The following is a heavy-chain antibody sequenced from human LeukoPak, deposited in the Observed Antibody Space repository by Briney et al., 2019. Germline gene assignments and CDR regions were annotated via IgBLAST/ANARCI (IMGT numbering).Heavy chain of an antibody. D-gene: IGHD2-15*01. CDR2: ISSSSSYT. J-gene: IGHJ6*02. CDR3: ATCGGGTCYSNFHYYGMDV. Sequence: GGSLRLSCAASGFTFSDYYMSWIRQAPGKGLEWVSYISSSSSYTNYADSVKGRFTISRDNAKNSLYLQMNTLRAEDTAIYYCATCGGGTCYSNFHYYGMDVWGRGTTVTVSS. V-gene: IGHV3-11*06. CDR1: GFTFSDYY.